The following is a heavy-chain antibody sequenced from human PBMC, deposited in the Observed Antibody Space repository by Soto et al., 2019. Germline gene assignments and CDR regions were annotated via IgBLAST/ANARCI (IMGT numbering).Heavy chain of an antibody. CDR1: GYAFSNYG. CDR3: ARDSPSSGLLGTNY. CDR2: MSVYLGTT. V-gene: IGHV1-18*01. Sequence: HLVQSGPEVKKPGASMKVSCEASGYAFSNYGISWVRQAPGQGLEWMGWMSVYLGTTRYAQKFQDRLTMTTDTATNTVYMELRSLTSDDTALYFCARDSPSSGLLGTNYWGQGTRVTVSS. D-gene: IGHD6-19*01. J-gene: IGHJ4*02.